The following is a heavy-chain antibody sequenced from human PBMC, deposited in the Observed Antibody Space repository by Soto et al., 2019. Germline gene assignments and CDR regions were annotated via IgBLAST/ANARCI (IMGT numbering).Heavy chain of an antibody. CDR2: IYWDDDK. Sequence: QITLNESGPTQVKPRQTLTLTCTFSGFSLTTSGVGVGWIRQSPGKAPEWLALIYWDDDKRYSPSLKSRLTHTKDTSKCQVVLTMADLDPADTATYYCAHRVLRTVFGLVTTTAIYFDFWGQGTPVAVSS. D-gene: IGHD3-3*01. CDR3: AHRVLRTVFGLVTTTAIYFDF. J-gene: IGHJ4*02. CDR1: GFSLTTSGVG. V-gene: IGHV2-5*02.